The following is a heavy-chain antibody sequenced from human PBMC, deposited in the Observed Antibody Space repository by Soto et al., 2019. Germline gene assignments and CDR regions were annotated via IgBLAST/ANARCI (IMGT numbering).Heavy chain of an antibody. CDR3: ARRSSSWSFDY. CDR2: SSGSGGST. J-gene: IGHJ4*02. V-gene: IGHV3-23*01. D-gene: IGHD6-13*01. CDR1: GFTFSSYA. Sequence: EVQLLESGGGLVQPGGSLRLSCAASGFTFSSYAMNWVRQAPGKGLEWVSVSSGSGGSTYYADSVKGRFTISRDNSKNTLYRQMNSLRAEDTGVYDCARRSSSWSFDYWGQGTLVTVSS.